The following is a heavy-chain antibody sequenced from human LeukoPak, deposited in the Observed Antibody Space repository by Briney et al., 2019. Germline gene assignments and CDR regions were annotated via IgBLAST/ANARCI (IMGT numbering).Heavy chain of an antibody. J-gene: IGHJ3*02. D-gene: IGHD3-10*01. CDR2: IWYDGSNK. CDR3: ALGVRGFDAFDI. V-gene: IGHV3-33*01. Sequence: SGGSLRLSCAASGFTFSSYGMHWVRQAPGKGLEWVAVIWYDGSNKYYADSVKGRFTISRDNSKNTLYLQMNSLRAEDTAVYYRALGVRGFDAFDIWGQGTMVTVSS. CDR1: GFTFSSYG.